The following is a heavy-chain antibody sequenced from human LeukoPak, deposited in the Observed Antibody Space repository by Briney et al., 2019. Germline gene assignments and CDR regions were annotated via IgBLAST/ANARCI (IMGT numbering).Heavy chain of an antibody. V-gene: IGHV1-8*03. CDR2: MNLISGNT. D-gene: IGHD3-22*01. CDR3: GRGRSMWYYDSSGYYTTSSDYNWFDP. CDR1: GYTFTNYD. J-gene: IGHJ5*02. Sequence: ASVKVTCKSSGYTFTNYDVNWVRQATGQGLEWMGWMNLISGNTAYAQKIQGGVTITINTSISAAYMELSSLRTEDTAVYYGGRGRSMWYYDSSGYYTTSSDYNWFDPWGQGTLVTVSS.